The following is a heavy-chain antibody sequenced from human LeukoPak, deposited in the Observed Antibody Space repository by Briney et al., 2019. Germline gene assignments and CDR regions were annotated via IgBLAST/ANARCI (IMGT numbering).Heavy chain of an antibody. D-gene: IGHD1/OR15-1a*01. V-gene: IGHV1-2*02. J-gene: IGHJ4*02. CDR1: GYTFTDYY. CDR2: INPNSGGT. Sequence: ASVKVSCKASGYTFTDYYMHWVRQAPGQGLEWMGWINPNSGGTNYAQNFQGRATMTRDTSISTAYMELSRLRSDDTAVYYCARSRQQFDYWGQGTLVTVSS. CDR3: ARSRQQFDY.